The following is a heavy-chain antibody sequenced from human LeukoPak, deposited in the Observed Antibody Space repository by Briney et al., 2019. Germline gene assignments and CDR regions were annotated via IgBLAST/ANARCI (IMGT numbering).Heavy chain of an antibody. Sequence: KPSETLSLTCTVSGGSISSYYWSWIRQPAGKGLEWIGRIYTSGSTNYNPSLKSRVTMSVDTSKNQFSLKLSSVTAADTAVYYCAVGSGCYPYYWYFDLWGRGTLVTVSS. CDR1: GGSISSYY. CDR3: AVGSGCYPYYWYFDL. CDR2: IYTSGST. J-gene: IGHJ2*01. D-gene: IGHD3-22*01. V-gene: IGHV4-4*07.